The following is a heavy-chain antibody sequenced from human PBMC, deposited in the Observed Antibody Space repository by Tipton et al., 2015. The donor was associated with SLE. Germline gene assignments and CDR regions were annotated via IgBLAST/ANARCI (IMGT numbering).Heavy chain of an antibody. CDR2: VYYVGST. CDR1: GDSIGTYY. CDR3: ARRGYKSWYFDL. D-gene: IGHD5-24*01. J-gene: IGHJ2*01. V-gene: IGHV4-59*07. Sequence: TLSPTCTVSGDSIGTYYWNWIRQSPGKGLEWIGNVYYVGSTNYNPSLKGRVAISVATSKNQFSLKLRSVTAADTAVYYCARRGYKSWYFDLWGRGALVTVSS.